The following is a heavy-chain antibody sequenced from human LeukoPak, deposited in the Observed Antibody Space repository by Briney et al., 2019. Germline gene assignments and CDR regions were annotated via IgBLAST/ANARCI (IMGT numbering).Heavy chain of an antibody. D-gene: IGHD1-1*01. CDR2: ISAYNGNT. Sequence: ASVTVSCQPSGYTFTPYGIDWVRQAPGQGLEWMGWISAYNGNTKYAQKFQGRVTVTTDTSTRTAYMELTSLRSDDTAVYYCAILQVGSNDAFYKWGRGTMVTVSS. CDR1: GYTFTPYG. V-gene: IGHV1-18*01. CDR3: AILQVGSNDAFYK. J-gene: IGHJ3*02.